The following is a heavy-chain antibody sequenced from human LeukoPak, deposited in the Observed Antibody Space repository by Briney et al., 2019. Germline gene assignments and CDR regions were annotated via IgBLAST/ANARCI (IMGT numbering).Heavy chain of an antibody. CDR3: ARDARYYDFWSGHPGGFDY. CDR2: IYYSGST. D-gene: IGHD3-3*01. V-gene: IGHV4-59*11. J-gene: IGHJ4*02. Sequence: PSETLSLTCTVSGGSISSHYWSWIRQPPGKGLEWIGYIYYSGSTNYNPPLKSRVTISVDTSKNQFSLKLSSVTAADTAVYYCARDARYYDFWSGHPGGFDYWGQGTLVTVSS. CDR1: GGSISSHY.